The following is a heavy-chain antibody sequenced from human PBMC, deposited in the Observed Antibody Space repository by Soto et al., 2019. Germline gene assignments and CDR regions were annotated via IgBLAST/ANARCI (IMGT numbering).Heavy chain of an antibody. V-gene: IGHV2-5*02. CDR2: IYWDDDK. D-gene: IGHD3-22*01. CDR1: GFSLSTSGVG. J-gene: IGHJ4*02. CDR3: AHSDYYDSSYC. Sequence: QITLKESGPTLVKPTQTLTLTCTFSGFSLSTSGVGVGWIRQPPGKALEWLALIYWDDDKRYSPSLKSRLTITKDSSKNQVALTMTNMDPGDTATYSRAHSDYYDSSYCWGQGTLVTVSS.